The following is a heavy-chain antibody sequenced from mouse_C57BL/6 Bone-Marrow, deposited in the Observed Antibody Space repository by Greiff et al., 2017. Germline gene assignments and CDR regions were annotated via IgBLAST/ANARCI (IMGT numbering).Heavy chain of an antibody. Sequence: QVQLQQSGAELVRPGASVTLSCKASGYTFTDYEMHWVKQTHVHGLEWIGAIDPETGGTAYNQKFKGKAILTADKSSSTAYLGLRSLTSEDSAVYYCTRGGSLGFAYWGQGTLVTGSA. CDR1: GYTFTDYE. CDR2: IDPETGGT. CDR3: TRGGSLGFAY. D-gene: IGHD1-1*02. J-gene: IGHJ3*01. V-gene: IGHV1-15*01.